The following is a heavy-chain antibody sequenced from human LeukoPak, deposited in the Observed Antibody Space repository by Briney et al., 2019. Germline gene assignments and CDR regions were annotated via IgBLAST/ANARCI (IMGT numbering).Heavy chain of an antibody. J-gene: IGHJ4*02. CDR2: IYTSGST. CDR3: ARSRTRTEHIDY. CDR1: GGSISSYY. Sequence: SETLSLTCTVSGGSISSYYWSWIRQPAGKGLEWIGRIYTSGSTNYNPSLKSRVTMSVDTSKNQFSLKLSSVTAADTAVYYCARSRTRTEHIDYWGQRTLVTVSS. D-gene: IGHD1-7*01. V-gene: IGHV4-4*07.